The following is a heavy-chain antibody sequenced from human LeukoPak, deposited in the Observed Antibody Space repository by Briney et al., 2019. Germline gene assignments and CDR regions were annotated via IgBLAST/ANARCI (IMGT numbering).Heavy chain of an antibody. Sequence: ASETLSLTCTASGGSISSGSYYWSWIRQPAGKGLGWIGRIHTSGTTNYNPSLKSHVTISVGTSKNQFSLKLSSVTAADTAVYYCARALTMTDAFDIWGQGTMVTVSS. CDR3: ARALTMTDAFDI. CDR2: IHTSGTT. V-gene: IGHV4-61*02. CDR1: GGSISSGSYY. D-gene: IGHD3-22*01. J-gene: IGHJ3*02.